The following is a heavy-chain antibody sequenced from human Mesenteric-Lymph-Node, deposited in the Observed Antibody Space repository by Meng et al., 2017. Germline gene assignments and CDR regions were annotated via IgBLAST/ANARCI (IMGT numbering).Heavy chain of an antibody. D-gene: IGHD4-17*01. J-gene: IGHJ4*02. CDR1: GGSISSSNW. CDR2: IYHSGST. Sequence: SETLSLTCAVSGGSISSSNWWSWVRQPPGNGLEWIGEIYHSGSTNSNPSLKGRVTISVAQSRKQFSLRLTSVTAADTAVYYCAREGTGDFPSKYYFDYWGQGTLVTVSS. V-gene: IGHV4-4*02. CDR3: AREGTGDFPSKYYFDY.